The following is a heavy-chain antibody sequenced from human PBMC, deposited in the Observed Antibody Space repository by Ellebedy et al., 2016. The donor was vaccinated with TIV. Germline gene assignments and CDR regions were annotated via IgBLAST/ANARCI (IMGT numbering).Heavy chain of an antibody. CDR1: GYTFTGQH. J-gene: IGHJ4*02. CDR2: VNPNSGGT. V-gene: IGHV1-2*02. Sequence: ASVKVSXKASGYTFTGQHIHWVRQAPGQGLEWMGWVNPNSGGTNYAQKFQGRVTMTKDTSISTAYMELSSLRSDDTAVFYCAKGQRVFDLWGQGTLVTVSS. CDR3: AKGQRVFDL.